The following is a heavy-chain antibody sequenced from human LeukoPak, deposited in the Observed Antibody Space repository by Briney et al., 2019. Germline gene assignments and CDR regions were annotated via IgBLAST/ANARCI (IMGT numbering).Heavy chain of an antibody. D-gene: IGHD3-10*01. CDR2: IYYSGST. J-gene: IGHJ4*02. Sequence: PSETLSLTCTVSGGSISSYYWSWSRQPPGKGLGWVGYIYYSGSTNYNPSLTSRGTTSVDTSKHQSSLKLSSVTAAATAVYYCASNYSGPGSLDYWGQGNLVTVSS. CDR1: GGSISSYY. CDR3: ASNYSGPGSLDY. V-gene: IGHV4-59*08.